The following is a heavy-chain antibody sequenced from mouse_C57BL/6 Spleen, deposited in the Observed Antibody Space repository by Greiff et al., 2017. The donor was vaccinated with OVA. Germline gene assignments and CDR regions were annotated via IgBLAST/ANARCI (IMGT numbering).Heavy chain of an antibody. CDR3: AIEITKVYYAMDY. CDR2: INPSSGYT. J-gene: IGHJ4*01. D-gene: IGHD2-4*01. CDR1: GYTFTSYT. V-gene: IGHV1-4*01. Sequence: QVQLQQSGAELARPGASVKMSCKASGYTFTSYTMHWVKQRPGQGLEWIGYINPSSGYTKYNQKFKDKATLTADKSSSTAYMQLSSLTSEDSAVYYCAIEITKVYYAMDYWGQGTSVTVSS.